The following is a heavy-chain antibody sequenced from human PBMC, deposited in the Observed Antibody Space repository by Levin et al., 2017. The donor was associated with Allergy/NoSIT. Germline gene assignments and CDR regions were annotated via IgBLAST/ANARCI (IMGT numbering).Heavy chain of an antibody. CDR3: ARATTVVTLFDI. CDR2: IYSGGST. CDR1: GFTVSSNY. Sequence: PGGSLRLSCAASGFTVSSNYMSWVRQAPGKGLEWVSVIYSGGSTYYADSVKGRFTISRDNSKNTLYLQMNSLRAEDTAVYYCARATTVVTLFDIWGQGTMVTVSS. V-gene: IGHV3-53*01. J-gene: IGHJ3*02. D-gene: IGHD4-23*01.